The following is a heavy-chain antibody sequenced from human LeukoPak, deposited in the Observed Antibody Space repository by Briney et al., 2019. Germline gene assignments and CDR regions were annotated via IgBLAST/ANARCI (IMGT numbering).Heavy chain of an antibody. CDR2: ISSSSSYI. CDR3: ARGSSGWYLGGY. V-gene: IGHV3-21*01. CDR1: GFTFSSYS. Sequence: GESLRLSCAASGFTFSSYSMNWVRQAPGKGLEWVSSISSSSSYIYYADSVKGRFTISRDNAKNSLYLQMNSLRAEDTAVYYCARGSSGWYLGGYWGQGTLVTVSS. D-gene: IGHD6-19*01. J-gene: IGHJ4*02.